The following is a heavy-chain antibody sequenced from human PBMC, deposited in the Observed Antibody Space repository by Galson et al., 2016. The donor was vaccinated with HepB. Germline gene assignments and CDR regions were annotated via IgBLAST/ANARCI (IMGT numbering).Heavy chain of an antibody. J-gene: IGHJ2*01. D-gene: IGHD3-22*01. Sequence: SLRLSCAASGFTFSRYAMHWVRQAPGKGLEWGALISNDGSNKYYADSVKGRFTISRDNSKNTLYLQMNSLRAEDTAVYYCARDYLHSSGYYLSLSWYFDLWGRGTLVTVSS. CDR3: ARDYLHSSGYYLSLSWYFDL. CDR1: GFTFSRYA. V-gene: IGHV3-30-3*01. CDR2: ISNDGSNK.